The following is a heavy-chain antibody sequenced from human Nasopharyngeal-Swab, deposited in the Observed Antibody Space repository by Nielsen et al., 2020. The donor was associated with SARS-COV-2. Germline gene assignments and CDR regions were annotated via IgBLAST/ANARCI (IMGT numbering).Heavy chain of an antibody. V-gene: IGHV3-9*01. Sequence: GGFLRLSCVASGFSFDDYTMHWVRQAPGKGLEWVSGISWKSGNMGYADSVKGRFTISRDNAKNSVYLQMDSLRPEDTALYYCAKTMVRGDFYYFLDVWGKGTTVTVSS. J-gene: IGHJ6*03. CDR3: AKTMVRGDFYYFLDV. CDR1: GFSFDDYT. CDR2: ISWKSGNM. D-gene: IGHD3-10*01.